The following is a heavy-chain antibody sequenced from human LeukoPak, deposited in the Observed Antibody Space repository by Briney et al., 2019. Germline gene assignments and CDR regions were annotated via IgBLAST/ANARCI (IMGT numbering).Heavy chain of an antibody. CDR3: ARDCGGGSCYGPYDAFDI. V-gene: IGHV3-64D*09. Sequence: GGSLRLSCSASGFTFSSYAMHWVRQAPGKGLEYVSVISSNGGSTYYADSVKGRFTISRDNSKNTLYLQMSSLRAEDTAVYYCARDCGGGSCYGPYDAFDIWGQGTMVTVSS. D-gene: IGHD2-15*01. CDR1: GFTFSSYA. CDR2: ISSNGGST. J-gene: IGHJ3*02.